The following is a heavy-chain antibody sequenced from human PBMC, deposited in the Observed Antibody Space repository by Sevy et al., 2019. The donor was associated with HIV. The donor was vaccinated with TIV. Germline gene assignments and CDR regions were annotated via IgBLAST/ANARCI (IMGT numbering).Heavy chain of an antibody. D-gene: IGHD6-6*01. CDR1: GFTFTSYY. Sequence: GGSLRLSCVASGFTFTSYYMNWVRQAPGKGLEWVSGISGSGSDIYYTESVKGRFTISGDNAKSSLYLQLNSLRAEDAAVYYCAKYSSSTNYYYGMDVWGQGTTVTVSS. J-gene: IGHJ6*02. CDR2: ISGSGSDI. CDR3: AKYSSSTNYYYGMDV. V-gene: IGHV3-21*01.